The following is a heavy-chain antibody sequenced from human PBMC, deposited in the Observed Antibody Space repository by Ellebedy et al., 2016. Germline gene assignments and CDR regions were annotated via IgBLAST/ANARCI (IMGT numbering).Heavy chain of an antibody. CDR1: GFTFSSHA. CDR2: ISGSGDT. Sequence: GESLKISCGASGFTFSSHAMCWVRQAPGKGLEWISVISGSGDTYYADYLKGRFTISRDNSKNTLYLQMNSLSAEDTAIYYCAKYSSGWSIPLDSWGQGTLVIVSS. V-gene: IGHV3-23*01. CDR3: AKYSSGWSIPLDS. D-gene: IGHD6-19*01. J-gene: IGHJ4*02.